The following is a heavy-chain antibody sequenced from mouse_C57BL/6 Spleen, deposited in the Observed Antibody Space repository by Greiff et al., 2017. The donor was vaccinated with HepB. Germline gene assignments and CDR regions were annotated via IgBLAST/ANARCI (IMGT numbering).Heavy chain of an antibody. CDR1: GYTFTSYW. Sequence: VQLQQPGAELVRPGSSVKLSCKASGYTFTSYWMDWVKQRPGQGLEWIGNIYPSDSETHYNQKFKDKATLTVDKSSSTAYMQLSSLTSEDSAVYYCARPTVVEGYFDYWGQGTTLTVSS. J-gene: IGHJ2*01. D-gene: IGHD1-1*01. CDR2: IYPSDSET. CDR3: ARPTVVEGYFDY. V-gene: IGHV1-61*01.